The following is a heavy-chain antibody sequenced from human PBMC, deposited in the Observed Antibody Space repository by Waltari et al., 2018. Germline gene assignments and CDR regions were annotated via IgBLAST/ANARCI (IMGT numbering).Heavy chain of an antibody. Sequence: QVQLVQSGAEVKKPGSSVKVSCKASGGTFSSYAISWVRQAPGQGLEWMGGLIPSFGTANYAQKFQGRVTITADESTSTAYMELSSRRSEDTAVYYCARDRCSSTSCSKYNWFDPWGQGTLVTVSS. CDR2: LIPSFGTA. CDR3: ARDRCSSTSCSKYNWFDP. CDR1: GGTFSSYA. D-gene: IGHD2-2*01. V-gene: IGHV1-69*01. J-gene: IGHJ5*02.